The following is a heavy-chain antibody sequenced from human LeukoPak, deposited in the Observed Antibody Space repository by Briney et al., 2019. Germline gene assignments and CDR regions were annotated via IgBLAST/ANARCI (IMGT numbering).Heavy chain of an antibody. D-gene: IGHD5-12*01. Sequence: GGSLRLSCAASGFTFNIYAMSWVRQAPGKGLEWVSYISSSGNTIYYAVSVKGRFTISRDNAMNSLYLQMNSLRAEDTAVYYCAKHSGYDWAYFDYWGQGTLVTVSS. CDR2: ISSSGNTI. J-gene: IGHJ4*02. CDR1: GFTFNIYA. V-gene: IGHV3-11*01. CDR3: AKHSGYDWAYFDY.